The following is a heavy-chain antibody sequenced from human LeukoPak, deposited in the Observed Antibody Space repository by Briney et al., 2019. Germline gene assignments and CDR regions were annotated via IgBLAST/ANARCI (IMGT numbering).Heavy chain of an antibody. J-gene: IGHJ4*02. CDR3: ARSGSYAAAGDY. CDR2: IYYSGST. Sequence: SGTLSLTCTVSGGSISSYYWSWIRQPPGKGLEWIGYIYYSGSTNYNPSLKSRGTISLDTSKNQFSLKLSSVTAADTAVYYCARSGSYAAAGDYWGQGTLVTVSS. CDR1: GGSISSYY. V-gene: IGHV4-59*08. D-gene: IGHD2-15*01.